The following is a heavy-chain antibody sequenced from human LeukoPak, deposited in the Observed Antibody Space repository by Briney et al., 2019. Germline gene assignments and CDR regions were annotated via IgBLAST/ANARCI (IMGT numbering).Heavy chain of an antibody. Sequence: ASVKVSCKASGYTFASYGISWVRQAPGQGLEWMGWISAYNGNTNYAQKFQGRVTITRNTSISTAYMELSSLRFEDTAVYYCTRGVYGDIWGQGTMVTVSS. V-gene: IGHV1-18*01. CDR3: TRGVYGDI. CDR2: ISAYNGNT. CDR1: GYTFASYG. D-gene: IGHD2-8*01. J-gene: IGHJ3*02.